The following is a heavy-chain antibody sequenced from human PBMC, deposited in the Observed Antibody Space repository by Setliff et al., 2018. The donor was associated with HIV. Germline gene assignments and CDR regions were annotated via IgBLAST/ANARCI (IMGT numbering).Heavy chain of an antibody. D-gene: IGHD3-22*01. CDR2: ISAYNGNT. V-gene: IGHV1-18*01. CDR3: ARHYYREGFDI. Sequence: ASVKVSCKASGYTFTSYGSSWVRQAPGQGPEWMGWISAYNGNTNYAQKLQGRVTMTTDTSTSTAYMELRSLRSDDTAVYYCARHYYREGFDIWDQGTMVTVSS. J-gene: IGHJ3*02. CDR1: GYTFTSYG.